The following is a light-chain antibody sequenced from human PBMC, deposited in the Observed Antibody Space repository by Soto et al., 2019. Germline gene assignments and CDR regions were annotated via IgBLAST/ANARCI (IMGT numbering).Light chain of an antibody. Sequence: DIQMTQSPSSLSASVEDRVTITCRASQSLSSYLNWYQQKPGKAPKLLIYATSSLQSGVPSRFSGSGSGTDFTLTISSLQPEDFATYYCQQSYSTPWTFGQGTKVEIK. CDR1: QSLSSY. J-gene: IGKJ1*01. V-gene: IGKV1-39*01. CDR2: ATS. CDR3: QQSYSTPWT.